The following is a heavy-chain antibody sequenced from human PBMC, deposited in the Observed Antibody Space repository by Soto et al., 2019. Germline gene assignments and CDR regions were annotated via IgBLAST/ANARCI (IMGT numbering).Heavy chain of an antibody. V-gene: IGHV3-23*01. CDR3: AKDPRYSGYDFGKENYFDY. Sequence: GGSLRLSCAASGFTFSSYAMSWVRQAPGKGLEWVSAISGSGGSTYYADSVKGRFTISRDNSKNTLYLQMNSLRAEDTAVYYCAKDPRYSGYDFGKENYFDYWGQGTLVTVSS. CDR2: ISGSGGST. D-gene: IGHD5-12*01. J-gene: IGHJ4*02. CDR1: GFTFSSYA.